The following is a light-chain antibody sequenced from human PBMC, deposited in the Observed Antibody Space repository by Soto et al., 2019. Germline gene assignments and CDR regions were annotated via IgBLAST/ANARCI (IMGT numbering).Light chain of an antibody. J-gene: IGKJ5*01. Sequence: SVLAHAPCSLSLSPGERATLCCRSSQSVSSSYLAWYQQKPGQAPRLLIYGASSRATGIPDRFSGSGSGTDFTLTISRLEPEDFAVYYCQQRSNWPITFGQGTRLEI. CDR1: QSVSSSY. CDR2: GAS. V-gene: IGKV3D-20*02. CDR3: QQRSNWPIT.